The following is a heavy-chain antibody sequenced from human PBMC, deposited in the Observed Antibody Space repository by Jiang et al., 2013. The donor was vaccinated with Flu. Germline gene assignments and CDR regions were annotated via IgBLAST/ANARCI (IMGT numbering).Heavy chain of an antibody. CDR3: ARDSQGVAVAGRHYYYYGMDV. CDR2: TYYRSKWYN. Sequence: QTLSLTCAISGDSVSSNSAAWNWIRQSPSRGLEWLGRTYYRSKWYNDYAVSVKSRITINPDTSKNQFSLQLNSVTPEDTAVYYCARDSQGVAVAGRHYYYYGMDVWGQGTTVTVSS. J-gene: IGHJ6*02. CDR1: GDSVSSNSAA. V-gene: IGHV6-1*01. D-gene: IGHD6-19*01.